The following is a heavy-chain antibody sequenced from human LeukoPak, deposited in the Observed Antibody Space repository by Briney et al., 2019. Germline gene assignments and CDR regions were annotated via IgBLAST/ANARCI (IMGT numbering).Heavy chain of an antibody. CDR3: AKDISSGNVPYYYYGMDV. CDR1: GFTFDDYA. CDR2: ISWNSGSI. D-gene: IGHD3-10*01. J-gene: IGHJ6*02. V-gene: IGHV3-9*01. Sequence: GRSLRLSCAASGFTFDDYAMHWVRQAPGKGLEWVSGISWNSGSIGYADSVKGRFTISRDNAKNSLYLQMNGLRAEDTALYYCAKDISSGNVPYYYYGMDVWGQGTTVTVSS.